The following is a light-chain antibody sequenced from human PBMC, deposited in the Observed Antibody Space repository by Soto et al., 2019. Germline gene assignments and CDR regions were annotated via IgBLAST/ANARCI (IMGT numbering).Light chain of an antibody. J-gene: IGLJ3*02. CDR2: AVT. Sequence: QSALTQPPSAAGSPGQSVTLSCTGTNSDVGGYNYVSWYQQYPGTAPKLLIYAVTKRHSGVPDRFSGAKSGNTAYLTVSGLQAEDEADDYCNSFAGSAKCVFGGGTKLTVL. CDR3: NSFAGSAKCV. V-gene: IGLV2-8*01. CDR1: NSDVGGYNY.